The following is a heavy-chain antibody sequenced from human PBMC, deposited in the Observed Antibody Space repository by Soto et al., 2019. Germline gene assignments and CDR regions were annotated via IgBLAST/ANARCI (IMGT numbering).Heavy chain of an antibody. CDR1: GGTFSSYT. V-gene: IGHV1-69*04. J-gene: IGHJ4*02. Sequence: EASVKVSCKASGGTFSSYTISWVRQAPGQGLEWMGRIIPILGIANYAQKFQGRVTITADKSTSTAYMELSSLRSEGTAVYYCAREEYYYGSGAFFDYWGQGTLVTVSS. D-gene: IGHD3-10*01. CDR3: AREEYYYGSGAFFDY. CDR2: IIPILGIA.